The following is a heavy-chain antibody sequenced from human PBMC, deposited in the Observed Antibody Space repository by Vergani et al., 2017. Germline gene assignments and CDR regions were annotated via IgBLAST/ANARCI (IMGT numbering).Heavy chain of an antibody. CDR2: IYYSGST. V-gene: IGHV4-59*01. J-gene: IGHJ6*03. D-gene: IGHD3-9*01. CDR1: GGSISSYN. CDR3: ARVPIRYYMDV. Sequence: VQLQESGPGLVKPSETLSLTCTVSGGSISSYNWSWIRQPPGKGLEWIGYIYYSGSTNYNPSLKSRVTISVETSKNQFSLKLSSVTAADTAVYYFARVPIRYYMDVWGKGTTVTVSS.